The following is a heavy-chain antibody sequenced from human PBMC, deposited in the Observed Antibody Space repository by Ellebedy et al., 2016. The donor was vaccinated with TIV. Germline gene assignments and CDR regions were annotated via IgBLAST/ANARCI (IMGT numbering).Heavy chain of an antibody. CDR3: AKDRGGEWLFYHDAFDI. J-gene: IGHJ3*02. CDR2: IWYDGSNK. D-gene: IGHD3-3*01. V-gene: IGHV3-33*06. CDR1: GFTFSSYG. Sequence: GESLKISXAASGFTFSSYGMHWVRQAPGKGLEWVAVIWYDGSNKYYADSVKGRFTISRDNSKNTLYLQMNSLRAEDTAVYYCAKDRGGEWLFYHDAFDIWGQGTMVTVSS.